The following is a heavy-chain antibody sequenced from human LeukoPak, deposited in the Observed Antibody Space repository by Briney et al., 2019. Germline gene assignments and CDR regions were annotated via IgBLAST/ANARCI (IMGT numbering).Heavy chain of an antibody. J-gene: IGHJ6*03. Sequence: PSQTLSLTCTVSGGSISSGSYYWSWIRQPPGKGLEWIGYVYYSGGTNYNPSLKSRVTISVDTSKNQFSLKLSSVTAADTAVYYCARAAASYSVYYYMDVWGKGTTVTVSS. V-gene: IGHV4-61*01. CDR3: ARAAASYSVYYYMDV. CDR2: VYYSGGT. CDR1: GGSISSGSYY. D-gene: IGHD6-13*01.